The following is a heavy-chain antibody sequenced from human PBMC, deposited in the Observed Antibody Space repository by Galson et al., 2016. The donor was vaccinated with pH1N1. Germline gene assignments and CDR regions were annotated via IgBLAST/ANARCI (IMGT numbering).Heavy chain of an antibody. CDR3: ARDPFGSGPFYYHGLDV. D-gene: IGHD3-10*01. Sequence: LRLSCAASGFTFSGYWMHWVRQAPGKGLEWIGYIYYSVSTYYNPSLKSRVTISVDTSKNQFSLRLTSVTAADTAVYYCARDPFGSGPFYYHGLDVWGQGTTVTVSS. CDR1: GFTFSGYW. J-gene: IGHJ6*02. CDR2: IYYSVST. V-gene: IGHV4-59*12.